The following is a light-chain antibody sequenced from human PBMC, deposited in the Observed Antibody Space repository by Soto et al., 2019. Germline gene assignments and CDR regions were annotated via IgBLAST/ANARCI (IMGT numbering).Light chain of an antibody. CDR1: QGISSW. CDR2: DAS. CDR3: QQSYYTPLT. Sequence: DIQMTQSPSSVSASVGDRVTITCRASQGISSWLAWYQQKPEKAPKLVIYDASSLQSGVPSRFSGSGSGTDFTLTISSLQPEDFATYFCQQSYYTPLTFGGGTKVDIK. J-gene: IGKJ4*01. V-gene: IGKV1-12*01.